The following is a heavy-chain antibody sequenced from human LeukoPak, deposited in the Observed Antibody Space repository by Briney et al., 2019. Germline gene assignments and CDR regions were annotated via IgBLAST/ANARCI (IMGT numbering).Heavy chain of an antibody. CDR1: GYSFTSYW. V-gene: IGHV5-10-1*01. D-gene: IGHD2-15*01. J-gene: IGHJ4*02. CDR3: ARHRGPLVVVGPIDY. CDR2: IDPSDSYT. Sequence: GESLKISCKGSGYSFTSYWISWVRQMPGKGLEWMGRIDPSDSYTNYSPSFQGHVTISADKSISTAYLQWSSLEASDTAIYYCARHRGPLVVVGPIDYWGQGTLVTVSS.